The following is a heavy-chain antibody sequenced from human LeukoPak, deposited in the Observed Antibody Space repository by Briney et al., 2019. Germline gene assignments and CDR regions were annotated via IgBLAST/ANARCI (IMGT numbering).Heavy chain of an antibody. D-gene: IGHD6-19*01. CDR1: GFTFSDSY. CDR2: INSGGTTI. Sequence: GGSLRLSCAASGFTFSDSYMPWIRQAPGKGLEWISYINSGGTTIYYADSVKGRLTISRDNAKNSLSLQMNSLRAEDTAVYYCARDHRYSSGWSFDYWGQGTLVTVSS. J-gene: IGHJ4*02. CDR3: ARDHRYSSGWSFDY. V-gene: IGHV3-11*01.